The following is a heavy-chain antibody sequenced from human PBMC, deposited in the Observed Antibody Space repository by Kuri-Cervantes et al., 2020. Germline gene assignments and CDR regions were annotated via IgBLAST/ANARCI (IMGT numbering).Heavy chain of an antibody. CDR3: ARGRGSSWYYFQH. CDR2: IYYSGST. J-gene: IGHJ1*01. Sequence: LRLSCTVSGGSISSGDYYWSWIRQPPGKGLEWIGYIYYSGSTYYNPSLKSRVTISVDTSKNQFSLKLSSVTAADTAVYYCARGRGSSWYYFQHWGQGTLVTVSS. V-gene: IGHV4-30-4*01. D-gene: IGHD6-13*01. CDR1: GGSISSGDYY.